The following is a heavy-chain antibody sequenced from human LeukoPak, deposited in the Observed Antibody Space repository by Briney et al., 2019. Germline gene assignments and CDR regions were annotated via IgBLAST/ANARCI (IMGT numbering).Heavy chain of an antibody. CDR2: FYYSGST. Sequence: PSETLSLTCTVSGGSISSYFWNWIRQPPGKGLEWIGYFYYSGSTNYNPSLKSRVTISVDTSKNQFFLKLSSVTAADTAVYYCAGGFSVRGGAFDIWGQGTMVTVSS. CDR3: AGGFSVRGGAFDI. J-gene: IGHJ3*02. V-gene: IGHV4-59*01. D-gene: IGHD1-26*01. CDR1: GGSISSYF.